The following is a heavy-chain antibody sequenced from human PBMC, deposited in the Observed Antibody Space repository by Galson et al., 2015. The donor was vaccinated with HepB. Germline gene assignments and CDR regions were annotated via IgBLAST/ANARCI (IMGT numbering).Heavy chain of an antibody. D-gene: IGHD1-7*01. J-gene: IGHJ4*02. V-gene: IGHV1-2*02. CDR3: AREVTGTRGDFAY. CDR2: INRNSGGT. CDR1: GYTFTGSD. Sequence: SVKVSCKASGYTFTGSDIHWVRQAPGQRPEWMGWINRNSGGTNYAQKFQGRVTITRDTSISTAYMELSMLRSEDTAVYYCAREVTGTRGDFAYWAQGALAAVSS.